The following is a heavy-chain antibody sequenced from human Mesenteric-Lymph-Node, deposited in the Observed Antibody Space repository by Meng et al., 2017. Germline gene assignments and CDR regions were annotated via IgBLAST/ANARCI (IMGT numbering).Heavy chain of an antibody. Sequence: QVQLQESGPGLVKPSQTLSLTCTGAGGAISSSDYYWSWIRQPPGKGLEWIGYIYYSGSTYYNPSLKSRVTISVDTSKNQFSLKLRSVTAADTAVYYCARDSRMTTVLASQNDAFDIWGQGTMVTVSS. D-gene: IGHD4-17*01. CDR3: ARDSRMTTVLASQNDAFDI. CDR2: IYYSGST. CDR1: GGAISSSDYY. V-gene: IGHV4-30-4*01. J-gene: IGHJ3*02.